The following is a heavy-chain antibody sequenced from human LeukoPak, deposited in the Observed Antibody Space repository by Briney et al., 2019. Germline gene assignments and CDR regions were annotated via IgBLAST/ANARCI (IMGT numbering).Heavy chain of an antibody. D-gene: IGHD7-27*01. Sequence: PGGSLRLSCAASGFTFSTYAMHWVRQAPGKGLEWVALLSNDGSNKYYAESVKGRFTISRDNSKNTLYLQMNSLRAEDTAVYYCARDLGFWGQGTLVTVSS. CDR1: GFTFSTYA. V-gene: IGHV3-30*04. J-gene: IGHJ4*02. CDR2: LSNDGSNK. CDR3: ARDLGF.